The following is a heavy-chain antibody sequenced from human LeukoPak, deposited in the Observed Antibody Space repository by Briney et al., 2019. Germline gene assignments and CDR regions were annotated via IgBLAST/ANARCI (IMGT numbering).Heavy chain of an antibody. J-gene: IGHJ3*02. CDR3: TSASSSPDAFDI. CDR1: GFTFSDSA. D-gene: IGHD6-13*01. CDR2: IRGKTNNYAT. V-gene: IGHV3-73*01. Sequence: GGSLRLSCAASGFTFSDSAMHWVRQASGKGLEWVGRIRGKTNNYATAYAASVQGRITISRDNSKITVYLQMTTLQTEDAAVYYCTSASSSPDAFDIWGQGTMVTVSS.